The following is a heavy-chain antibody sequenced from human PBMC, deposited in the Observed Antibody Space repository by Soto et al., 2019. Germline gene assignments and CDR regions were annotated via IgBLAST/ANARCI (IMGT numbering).Heavy chain of an antibody. CDR2: IYYSGST. J-gene: IGHJ5*02. V-gene: IGHV4-59*01. D-gene: IGHD3-22*01. CDR3: ARDGFGIVDPRAPTDNWFDP. CDR1: GGSISSYY. Sequence: SETLSLTCTVSGGSISSYYWSWIRQPPGKGLEWIGYIYYSGSTNYNPSLKSRVTISVDTSKNQFSLKLSSVTAADTAVYYCARDGFGIVDPRAPTDNWFDPWGQGTLVTVSS.